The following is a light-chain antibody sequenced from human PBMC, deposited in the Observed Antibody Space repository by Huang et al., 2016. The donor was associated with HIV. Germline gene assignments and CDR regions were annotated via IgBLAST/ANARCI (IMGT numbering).Light chain of an antibody. CDR1: QGISSY. J-gene: IGKJ2*01. CDR3: QQYYSYPAYT. V-gene: IGKV1-8*01. Sequence: AIRITQSPSSLSASTGDRVTITCRASQGISSYLAWYQQKPGKAPKLLIYAASTLQSGVPSRFSGSGSGTDFTLTIICLQSEDFATYYCQQYYSYPAYTFGQGTKLEIK. CDR2: AAS.